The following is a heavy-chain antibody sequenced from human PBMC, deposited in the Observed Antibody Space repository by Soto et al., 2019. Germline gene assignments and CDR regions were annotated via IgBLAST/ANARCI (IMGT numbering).Heavy chain of an antibody. CDR3: ARDKYYYDSSGYYSAFDI. V-gene: IGHV1-18*01. CDR1: GYTFTSYG. D-gene: IGHD3-22*01. CDR2: ISAYNGNT. J-gene: IGHJ3*02. Sequence: QVQLVQSGAEVKKPGASVKVSCKASGYTFTSYGISWVRQAPGQGLEWMGWISAYNGNTNYAQKLQGRVTMTTDTSTSTAYLELRSLRSDDTAVYYCARDKYYYDSSGYYSAFDIWGQGTMVTVSS.